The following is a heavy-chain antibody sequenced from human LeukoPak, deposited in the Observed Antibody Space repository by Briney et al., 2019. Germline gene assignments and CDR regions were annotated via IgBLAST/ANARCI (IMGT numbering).Heavy chain of an antibody. CDR3: ARVSLVRGAPDYYFDY. V-gene: IGHV4-30-2*01. CDR2: IYHSGST. D-gene: IGHD3-10*01. Sequence: SQTLSLTCTVSGGSISSGGYYWSWIRQPPGKGLEWIGYIYHSGSTYYNPSLKSRVTMSVDTSKNQFSLKLSSVTAADTAVYYCARVSLVRGAPDYYFDYWGQGTLVTVSS. CDR1: GGSISSGGYY. J-gene: IGHJ4*02.